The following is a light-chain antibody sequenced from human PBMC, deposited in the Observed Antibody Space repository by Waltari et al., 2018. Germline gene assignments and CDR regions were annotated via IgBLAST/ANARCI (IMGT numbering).Light chain of an antibody. Sequence: DIQMTQSPSTLSASIGDRVTITCRASQSVTNWLAWYHQKPGKAPKLLIYKASTLESGVPSRFSGSGSGTEFTLTISSLQPDDFATYYCHQYNSYSQMFGQGTKVEVK. CDR1: QSVTNW. V-gene: IGKV1-5*03. CDR2: KAS. CDR3: HQYNSYSQM. J-gene: IGKJ1*01.